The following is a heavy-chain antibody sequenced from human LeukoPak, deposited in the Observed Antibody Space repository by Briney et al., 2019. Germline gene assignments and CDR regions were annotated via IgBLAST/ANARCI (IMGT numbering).Heavy chain of an antibody. D-gene: IGHD4-11*01. J-gene: IGHJ4*02. CDR1: GLTFSNYW. V-gene: IGHV3-7*05. Sequence: GGSLRLSCVASGLTFSNYWMSWVRQAPGKGLEWVANIKEGGSEKNYVDSVKGRFTISRDNAKSSLYLQMNSLRGEDTAVYYCARYRLLDYWGQGTLVTVSS. CDR3: ARYRLLDY. CDR2: IKEGGSEK.